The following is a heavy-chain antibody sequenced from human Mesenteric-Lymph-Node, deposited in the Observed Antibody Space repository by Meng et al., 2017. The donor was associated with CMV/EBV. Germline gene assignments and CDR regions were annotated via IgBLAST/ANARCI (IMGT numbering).Heavy chain of an antibody. V-gene: IGHV1-2*02. CDR3: ARGPSHGAFDY. CDR2: IDPNSGDT. Sequence: ASVKVSCKASGYTFTDYYIHWLRQAPGQGLEWMGCIDPNSGDTNHAQKFQGGVTMTRDTSISTAYMELNRLRSDDTAVYYCARGPSHGAFDYWGQGTLVTVSS. D-gene: IGHD1-26*01. J-gene: IGHJ4*02. CDR1: GYTFTDYY.